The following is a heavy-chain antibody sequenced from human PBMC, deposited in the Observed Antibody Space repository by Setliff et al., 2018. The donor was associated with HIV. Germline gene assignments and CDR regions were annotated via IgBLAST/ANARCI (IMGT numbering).Heavy chain of an antibody. CDR2: ISSSSSYI. V-gene: IGHV3-21*04. J-gene: IGHJ4*02. Sequence: GGSLRLSCAASGFTFSSYSMNWVRQAPGKGLEWVSLISSSSSYIYYADSVKGRFTTSRDNAKNSLYLQMNSLRSEDTAVYYCARAAYGYDSSGYFFDYWGQGTPVTVSS. CDR3: ARAAYGYDSSGYFFDY. CDR1: GFTFSSYS. D-gene: IGHD3-22*01.